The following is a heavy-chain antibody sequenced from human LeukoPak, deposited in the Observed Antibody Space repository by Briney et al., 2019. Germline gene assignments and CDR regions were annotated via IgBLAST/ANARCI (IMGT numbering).Heavy chain of an antibody. CDR3: ARLHCSGGSCYSHYYYGMDV. V-gene: IGHV4-39*01. Sequence: SETLSLTCTVSGGSISSSSYYWGWIRQPPGKGLEWIGSIYYSGSTYYNPSLKSRVTISVDTSKNHFSLKLSSVTAADTAVYYCARLHCSGGSCYSHYYYGMDVWGQGTTVTVSS. D-gene: IGHD2-15*01. CDR2: IYYSGST. CDR1: GGSISSSSYY. J-gene: IGHJ6*02.